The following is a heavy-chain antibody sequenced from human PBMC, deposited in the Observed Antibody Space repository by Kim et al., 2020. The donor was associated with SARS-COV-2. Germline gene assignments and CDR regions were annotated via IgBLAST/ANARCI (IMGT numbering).Heavy chain of an antibody. D-gene: IGHD4-4*01. CDR3: ARDRAYSNYEAGGMDV. Sequence: GGSLRLSCAASGFTFSSYGMHWVRQAPGKGLEWVTVIWYDGTNKYYADSVKGRFTISRDNSKNTLYLQMNSLRAEDTAVYYCARDRAYSNYEAGGMDVWGQGTTVTVSS. CDR1: GFTFSSYG. J-gene: IGHJ6*02. CDR2: IWYDGTNK. V-gene: IGHV3-33*01.